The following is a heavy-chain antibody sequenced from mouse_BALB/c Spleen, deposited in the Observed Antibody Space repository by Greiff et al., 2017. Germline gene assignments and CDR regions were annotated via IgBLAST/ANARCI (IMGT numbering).Heavy chain of an antibody. J-gene: IGHJ2*01. V-gene: IGHV5-9-4*01. CDR1: GFTFSSYA. CDR2: ISSGGSYT. D-gene: IGHD1-1*01. Sequence: VQLKESGGGLVKPGGSLKLSCAASGFTFSSYAMSWVRQSPEKRLEWVAEISSGGSYTYYPDTVTGRFTISRDNAKNTLYLEMSSLRSEDTAMYYCARVATVVATNFDYWGQGTTLTVSS. CDR3: ARVATVVATNFDY.